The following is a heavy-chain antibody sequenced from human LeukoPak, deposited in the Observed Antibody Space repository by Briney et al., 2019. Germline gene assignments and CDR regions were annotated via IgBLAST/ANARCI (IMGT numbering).Heavy chain of an antibody. CDR2: IYTSGRT. D-gene: IGHD3-10*01. Sequence: SETLSLTCTVSGGSISSGSYYWSWIRQPAGKGLEWIGRIYTSGRTNYNPSLKSRVTISVDTSKNQFSLKLSSVTAADTAVYYCARAPWYYGSGVEAWGQGTLVTVSS. V-gene: IGHV4-61*02. CDR1: GGSISSGSYY. CDR3: ARAPWYYGSGVEA. J-gene: IGHJ5*02.